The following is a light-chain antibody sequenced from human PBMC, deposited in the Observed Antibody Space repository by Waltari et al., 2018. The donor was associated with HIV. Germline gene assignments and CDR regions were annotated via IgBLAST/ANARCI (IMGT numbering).Light chain of an antibody. CDR3: AAWGNSLSLL. J-gene: IGLJ2*01. Sequence: QSVLTLPPSASGTPGQRATIPCSGSSANIRRHYVYWYQQLPGTAPKLLLYRNTQRPSGVPDRFSGSRSGTSASLAISGLRSEDEADYYCAAWGNSLSLLFGGGTKLTVL. CDR1: SANIRRHY. V-gene: IGLV1-47*01. CDR2: RNT.